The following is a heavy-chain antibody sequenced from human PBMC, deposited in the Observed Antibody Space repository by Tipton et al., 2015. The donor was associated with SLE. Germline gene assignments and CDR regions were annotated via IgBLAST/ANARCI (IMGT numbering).Heavy chain of an antibody. D-gene: IGHD3-3*01. CDR1: GFQFDDFA. CDR2: IGWDSRNI. V-gene: IGHV3-9*01. Sequence: SLRLSCVASGFQFDDFAMNWVRQAPGKGLEWVSGIGWDSRNIGYADSVNGRFTVSRDNAKNYLYLQMTSLRPEDTALYYCAKGAGFELWRGYPAFWGQGTLVTVSS. CDR3: AKGAGFELWRGYPAF. J-gene: IGHJ4*02.